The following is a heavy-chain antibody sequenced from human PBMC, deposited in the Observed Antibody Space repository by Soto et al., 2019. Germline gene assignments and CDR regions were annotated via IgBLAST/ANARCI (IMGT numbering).Heavy chain of an antibody. CDR1: GFTFSSFA. CDR3: AKRREGGYYIFDY. J-gene: IGHJ4*02. V-gene: IGHV3-23*01. Sequence: GGSLRLSCAASGFTFSSFAMSWVRQAPGKGLEWVSSISGSGESTYYADSVKGRLSISRDNSKNTPYLQMNSLRAEDTAVYYCAKRREGGYYIFDYWGQGTPVTVSS. D-gene: IGHD3-10*01. CDR2: ISGSGEST.